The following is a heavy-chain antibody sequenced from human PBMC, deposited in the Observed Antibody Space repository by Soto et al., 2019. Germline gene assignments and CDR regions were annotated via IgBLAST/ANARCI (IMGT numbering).Heavy chain of an antibody. Sequence: EVQLVESGGGLVQPGGSLRLSCAASGFTFSRSWMTWVRQAPGKGLEWVARIKQDGSETYYVDSVKGRFSISRDNAKNSLFLQMNSLRVDDTGVYYCAMNAISLDVR. J-gene: IGHJ6*01. CDR3: AMNAISLDV. CDR2: IKQDGSET. D-gene: IGHD3-9*01. V-gene: IGHV3-7*01. CDR1: GFTFSRSW.